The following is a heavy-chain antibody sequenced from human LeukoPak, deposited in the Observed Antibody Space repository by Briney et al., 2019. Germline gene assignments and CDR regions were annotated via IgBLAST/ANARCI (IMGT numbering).Heavy chain of an antibody. CDR1: GYSISSGYY. V-gene: IGHV4-38-2*01. D-gene: IGHD4-17*01. Sequence: SETLSLTCAVSGYSISSGYYWGWIRQPPGKGLEWIGSIYHSGSTYYNPSLKSRVTISVDTSKNQFSLKLSSVTAADTAVYYCARYYGDPDTGGYYYYYMSVWGKGTTVTVSS. CDR3: ARYYGDPDTGGYYYYYMSV. J-gene: IGHJ6*03. CDR2: IYHSGST.